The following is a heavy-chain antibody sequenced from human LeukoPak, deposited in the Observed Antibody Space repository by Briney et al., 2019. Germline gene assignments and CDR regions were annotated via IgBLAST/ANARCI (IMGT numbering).Heavy chain of an antibody. Sequence: GGSLRLSCAASGFTFYDYAMHWVRQAPGKGLEWVSGISWNSGSIGYADSVKGRFTISRDNAKNSLYLQMNSLRAEDTAVYYCAREVSADYGDYGCAFDIWGQGTMVTVSS. J-gene: IGHJ3*02. V-gene: IGHV3-9*01. CDR3: AREVSADYGDYGCAFDI. CDR1: GFTFYDYA. CDR2: ISWNSGSI. D-gene: IGHD4-17*01.